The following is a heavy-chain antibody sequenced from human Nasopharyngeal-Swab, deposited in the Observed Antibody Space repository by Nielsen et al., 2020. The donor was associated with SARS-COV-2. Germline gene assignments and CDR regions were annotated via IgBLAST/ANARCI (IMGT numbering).Heavy chain of an antibody. D-gene: IGHD4-11*01. CDR3: ARERGYSNYFDY. CDR1: GGTFSSYA. CDR2: IIPIFGTA. V-gene: IGHV1-69*13. J-gene: IGHJ4*02. Sequence: SVKVSCKASGGTFSSYAISWVRQAPGQGLGWMGGIIPIFGTANYAQKFQGRVTITADESTSTAYMELSSLRSEDTAVYYCARERGYSNYFDYWGQGTLVTVSS.